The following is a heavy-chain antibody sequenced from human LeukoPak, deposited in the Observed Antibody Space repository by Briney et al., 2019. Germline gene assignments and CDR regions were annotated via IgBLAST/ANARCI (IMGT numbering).Heavy chain of an antibody. CDR2: ISYDGSNK. J-gene: IGHJ4*02. Sequence: PGGSLRLSCAASGFTFSSYAMHWVRQAPGKGLEWVAVISYDGSNKYYADSVKGRFTISRDNSKNTLYLQMNSLRAEDTAVYYCAKGALVDTAMVLDEYFDYWGQGTLVTVSS. D-gene: IGHD5-18*01. V-gene: IGHV3-30*04. CDR3: AKGALVDTAMVLDEYFDY. CDR1: GFTFSSYA.